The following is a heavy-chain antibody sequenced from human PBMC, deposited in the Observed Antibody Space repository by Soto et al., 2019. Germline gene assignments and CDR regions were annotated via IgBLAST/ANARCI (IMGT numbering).Heavy chain of an antibody. V-gene: IGHV4-39*01. CDR3: ARGSHSNYVAYYFDY. Sequence: SETLSLTCTVSGGSISSSSYYWGWIRQPPGKGLEWIGSIYYSGSTYYNPSLKSRVTISVDTSKNQFSLKLSSVTAADTAVYYCARGSHSNYVAYYFDYWGQGTLVTVSS. D-gene: IGHD4-4*01. CDR1: GGSISSSSYY. CDR2: IYYSGST. J-gene: IGHJ4*02.